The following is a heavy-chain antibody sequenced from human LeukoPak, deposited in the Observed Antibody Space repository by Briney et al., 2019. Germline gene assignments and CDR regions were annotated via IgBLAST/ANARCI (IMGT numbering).Heavy chain of an antibody. D-gene: IGHD3-22*01. CDR2: ISSGGDIM. CDR1: GLRFSDYY. Sequence: PGGSLRLSCAASGLRFSDYYVSWIRQAPGKGLQWVSYISSGGDIMHYADSVKGRFTISRDNSKNTLYLQMNSLRAEDTAVYYCARDWRDSSGKFPNDAFDIWGQGTMVTASS. V-gene: IGHV3-11*04. J-gene: IGHJ3*02. CDR3: ARDWRDSSGKFPNDAFDI.